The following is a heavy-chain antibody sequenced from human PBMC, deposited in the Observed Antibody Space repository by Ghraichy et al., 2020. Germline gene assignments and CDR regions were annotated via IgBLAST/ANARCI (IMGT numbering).Heavy chain of an antibody. CDR1: GFTFSSYG. CDR3: AKDDDYYDSSGYYYYYGMDV. J-gene: IGHJ6*02. Sequence: WGSLRLSCAASGFTFSSYGMHWVRQAPGKGLEWVAFIRYDGSNKYYADSVKGRFTISRDNSKNTLYLQMNSLRAEDTAVYYCAKDDDYYDSSGYYYYYGMDVWGQGTTVTVSS. V-gene: IGHV3-30*02. CDR2: IRYDGSNK. D-gene: IGHD3-22*01.